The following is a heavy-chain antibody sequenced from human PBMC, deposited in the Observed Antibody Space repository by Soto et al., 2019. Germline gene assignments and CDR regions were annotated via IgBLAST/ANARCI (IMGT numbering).Heavy chain of an antibody. CDR3: ARSRDGYNLFDY. V-gene: IGHV3-64*01. J-gene: IGHJ4*02. CDR1: GLTFNNYI. D-gene: IGHD5-12*01. Sequence: GGPLRLSCAASGLTFNNYILHWVRKAPGKGLEHVSTITTNGDSTFYVNSVKGRFTISRDNSKNTLYLQMGSLRAEDMAVYYCARSRDGYNLFDYWGQGTLVTVYS. CDR2: ITTNGDST.